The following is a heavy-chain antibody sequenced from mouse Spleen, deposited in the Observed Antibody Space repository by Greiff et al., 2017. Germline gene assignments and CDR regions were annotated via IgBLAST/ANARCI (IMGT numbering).Heavy chain of an antibody. CDR2: INPSTGGT. D-gene: IGHD3-3*01. CDR3: ARGDGDY. CDR1: GYSFTGYY. V-gene: IGHV1-42*01. J-gene: IGHJ2*01. Sequence: LKESGPELVKPGASVKISCKASGYSFTGYYMNWVKQSPEKSLEWIGEINPSTGGTTYNQKFKAKATLTVDKSSSTAYMQLKSLTSEDSAVYYCARGDGDYWGQGTTLTVSS.